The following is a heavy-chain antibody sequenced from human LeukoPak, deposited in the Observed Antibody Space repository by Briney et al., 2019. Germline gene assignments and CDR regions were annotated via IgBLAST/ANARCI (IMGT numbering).Heavy chain of an antibody. CDR1: GGSFSGYY. Sequence: SETLSLTCAVYGGSFSGYYWSWIRQPPGKGLEWIGEINHSGSTNYNPSLKSRVTISVDTSKNQFSLKLGSVTAADTAVYYCASSIAAAGPFDYWGQGTLVTVSS. CDR3: ASSIAAAGPFDY. D-gene: IGHD6-13*01. J-gene: IGHJ4*02. V-gene: IGHV4-34*01. CDR2: INHSGST.